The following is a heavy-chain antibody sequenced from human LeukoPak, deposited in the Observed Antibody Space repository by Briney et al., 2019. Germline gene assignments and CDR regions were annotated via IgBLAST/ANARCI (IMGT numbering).Heavy chain of an antibody. J-gene: IGHJ4*02. CDR3: ARGSRPVYNLLTGKRYFDY. D-gene: IGHD3-9*01. Sequence: PKASVKVSCKASGYTFTTYYVHWVRQAPGQGLEWMGIINPSGGSTTYAQKFRGRLTMTRDMPTSTVYMELSSLRSEDTAVYYCARGSRPVYNLLTGKRYFDYWGQGTLLTVSS. V-gene: IGHV1-46*01. CDR1: GYTFTTYY. CDR2: INPSGGST.